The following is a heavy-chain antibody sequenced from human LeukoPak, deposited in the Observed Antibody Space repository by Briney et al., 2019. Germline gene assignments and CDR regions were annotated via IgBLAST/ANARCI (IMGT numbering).Heavy chain of an antibody. J-gene: IGHJ5*02. CDR2: ISSSGSTI. CDR1: GFTFSSYE. V-gene: IGHV3-48*03. Sequence: GGSLRLSCAASGFTFSSYEMNWVRQAPGKGLEWVSYISSSGSTIYYADSVKGRFTISRDNAKNSLYLQMNSLRAEDTAVYYCARLPVAAAVGFDPWGQGTLVTVSS. CDR3: ARLPVAAAVGFDP. D-gene: IGHD6-13*01.